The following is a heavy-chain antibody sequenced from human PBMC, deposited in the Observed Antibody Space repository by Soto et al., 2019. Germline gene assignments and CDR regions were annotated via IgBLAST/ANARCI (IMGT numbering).Heavy chain of an antibody. CDR2: IRSKAYGEIP. D-gene: IGHD3-3*01. CDR3: GRSFLSVPDY. J-gene: IGHJ4*02. V-gene: IGHV3-49*04. CDR1: GFTFRDYA. Sequence: GGSLRLSCTVSGFTFRDYAVNWARQAPGKGLEWVGFIRSKAYGEIPEYAASVKGRFTIFRDDSKAIAYLQMNSLKTEDTAVYYCGRSFLSVPDYWGQGTLVTVSS.